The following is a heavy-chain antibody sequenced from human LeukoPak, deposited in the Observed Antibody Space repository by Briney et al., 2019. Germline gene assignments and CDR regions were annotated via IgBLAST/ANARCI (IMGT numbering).Heavy chain of an antibody. J-gene: IGHJ6*03. D-gene: IGHD3-3*01. CDR3: ARAVGNYDFWSGSYYYYMDV. Sequence: GASVKVSCKASGGTFSSYAISWVRQAPGQGLEWMGGIIPIFGTANYAHKFQGRVTITADESTSKAYMELSSLRSEDTAVYYCARAVGNYDFWSGSYYYYMDVWGKGTTVTVSS. V-gene: IGHV1-69*13. CDR1: GGTFSSYA. CDR2: IIPIFGTA.